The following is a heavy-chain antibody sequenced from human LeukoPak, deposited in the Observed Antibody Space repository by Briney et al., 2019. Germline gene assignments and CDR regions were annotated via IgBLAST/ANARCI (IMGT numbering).Heavy chain of an antibody. CDR1: GGSIGSYS. V-gene: IGHV4-59*08. CDR3: ARLKARDAFDI. J-gene: IGHJ3*02. Sequence: PSETLSLTCTVSGGSIGSYSWNWIRQSPGTGLGWIGYVYYSGSTMYNPSLRSRVTISVDTSKNQFSLKLSSVTAADTAVYYCARLKARDAFDIWGQGTMVTVSS. CDR2: VYYSGST.